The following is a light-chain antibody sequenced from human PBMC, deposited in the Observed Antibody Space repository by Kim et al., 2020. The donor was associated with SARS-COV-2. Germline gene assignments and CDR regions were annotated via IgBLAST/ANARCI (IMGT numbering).Light chain of an antibody. CDR3: QQTFGTPLT. Sequence: TSVGDRITITCRASLDINNYLHWYQQQPGKAPKLLIYAATNLENGVPSRFIGSASGTDYTLTITALQPEDFATYFCQQTFGTPLTFGGGTRVEIK. CDR1: LDINNY. CDR2: AAT. V-gene: IGKV1-39*01. J-gene: IGKJ4*01.